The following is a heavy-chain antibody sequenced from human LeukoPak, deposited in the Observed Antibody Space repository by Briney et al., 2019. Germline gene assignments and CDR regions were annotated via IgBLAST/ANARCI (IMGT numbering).Heavy chain of an antibody. D-gene: IGHD3-9*01. CDR1: GGSISSSSYY. CDR2: IYYSGST. V-gene: IGHV4-39*07. J-gene: IGHJ3*02. Sequence: PSETLSLTCTVSGGSISSSSYYWGWIRQPPGKGLEWIGSIYYSGSTYYNPSLKSRVTISVDTSKNQFSLKLSSVTAADTAVYYCARLVSDAFGIWGQGTMVTVSS. CDR3: ARLVSDAFGI.